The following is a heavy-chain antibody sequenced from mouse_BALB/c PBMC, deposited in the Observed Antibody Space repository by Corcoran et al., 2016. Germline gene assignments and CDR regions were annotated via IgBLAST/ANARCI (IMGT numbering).Heavy chain of an antibody. J-gene: IGHJ2*01. CDR1: GYTFTNYG. Sequence: QIRLVQSGPELKKPGETVKISCKASGYTFTNYGMNWVKQAPGKGLKWMGWINTYTGEPTYADDFKGRFAFSLETSASTAYLQINNLKNEDMATYFCARWGGNYYFDYWGQGTTLTVSS. CDR3: ARWGGNYYFDY. V-gene: IGHV9-1*02. D-gene: IGHD2-1*01. CDR2: INTYTGEP.